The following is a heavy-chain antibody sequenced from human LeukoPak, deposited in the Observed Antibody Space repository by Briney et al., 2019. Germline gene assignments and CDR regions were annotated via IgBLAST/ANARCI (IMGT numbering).Heavy chain of an antibody. J-gene: IGHJ4*02. Sequence: GSLRLSCAVSGFSFTNFWMSWVRQAPGRGLEWVANIHPEGNEKYHVESVKGRFTISRDNTKNLLFLQMNGPRVEDTAVYYCARGDAFSGDHWGQGTLVTVSS. CDR1: GFSFTNFW. V-gene: IGHV3-7*04. CDR3: ARGDAFSGDH. CDR2: IHPEGNEK.